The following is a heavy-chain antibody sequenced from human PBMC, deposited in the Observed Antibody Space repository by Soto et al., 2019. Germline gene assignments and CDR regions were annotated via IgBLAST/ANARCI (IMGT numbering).Heavy chain of an antibody. CDR3: ASRSSGWYYGMDV. Sequence: QVQLQESGPGLVKPSETLSLACTVSGGSISSYYWIWIRQPPGKGLEWIGYIYYSGSTNYNPSLKSRLTILVDTSKNQFSLKLSSVTAADTAIYYCASRSSGWYYGMDVWGQGTTVTVSS. CDR2: IYYSGST. V-gene: IGHV4-59*08. J-gene: IGHJ6*02. CDR1: GGSISSYY. D-gene: IGHD6-19*01.